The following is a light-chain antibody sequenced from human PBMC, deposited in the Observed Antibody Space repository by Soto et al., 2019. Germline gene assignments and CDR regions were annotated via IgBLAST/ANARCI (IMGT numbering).Light chain of an antibody. V-gene: IGKV3-15*01. CDR3: QQYNNWPSGT. J-gene: IGKJ1*01. Sequence: EIMMTQSPATLSVSPGERATLSCRASQSVSNNLAWYQQKPGQAPRLLIYGASTRATGIPARFSGSGSGTEFTLSISSLQSEDFAVYYCQQYNNWPSGTFGQGTKVDIK. CDR1: QSVSNN. CDR2: GAS.